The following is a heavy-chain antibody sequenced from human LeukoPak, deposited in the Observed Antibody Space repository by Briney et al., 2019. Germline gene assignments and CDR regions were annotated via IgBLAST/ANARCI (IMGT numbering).Heavy chain of an antibody. CDR2: ISGSGDNT. D-gene: IGHD2-2*01. J-gene: IGHJ4*02. CDR1: GFTFSSYA. V-gene: IGHV3-23*01. CDR3: GKSPGSQLLTFDDY. Sequence: GGSLRLSCAASGFTFSSYAMSWVRQAPGKGLEWVSGISGSGDNTYYADSVKGRFTISRDNSKNTLYVQMNILRAEDTAVYYCGKSPGSQLLTFDDYWGQGTLVTVSS.